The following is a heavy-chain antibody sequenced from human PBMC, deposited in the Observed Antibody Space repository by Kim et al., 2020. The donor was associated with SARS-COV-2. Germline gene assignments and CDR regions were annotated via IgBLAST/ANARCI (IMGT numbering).Heavy chain of an antibody. Sequence: LKSRVTISVDTSKNQFSLKLSSVTAADTAVYYCARASALFDSSGYWAFDIWGQGTMVTVSS. J-gene: IGHJ3*02. D-gene: IGHD3-22*01. V-gene: IGHV4-31*02. CDR3: ARASALFDSSGYWAFDI.